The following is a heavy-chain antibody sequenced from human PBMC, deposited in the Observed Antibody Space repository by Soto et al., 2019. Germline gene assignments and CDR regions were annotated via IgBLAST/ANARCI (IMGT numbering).Heavy chain of an antibody. CDR1: GFTFSSYA. J-gene: IGHJ6*02. Sequence: EVQLLESGGGLVQPGGSLRLSCAASGFTFSSYAMSWVRQAPGKGLEWVSAISGSGGSTYYADSVKGRFTISRDNSKNTLYLQMNSLRAEDTAVYYCAKGGSNDFWSGYYTGSVYYYYGMDVWGQGTTVTVSS. CDR3: AKGGSNDFWSGYYTGSVYYYYGMDV. CDR2: ISGSGGST. D-gene: IGHD3-3*01. V-gene: IGHV3-23*01.